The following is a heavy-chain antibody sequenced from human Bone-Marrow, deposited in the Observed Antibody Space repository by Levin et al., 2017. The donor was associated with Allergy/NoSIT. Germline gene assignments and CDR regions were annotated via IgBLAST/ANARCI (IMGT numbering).Heavy chain of an antibody. V-gene: IGHV3-23*01. CDR1: GFTFSSYA. Sequence: GGSLRLSCAASGFTFSSYAMSWVRQAPGKGLEWVSAISGSGGSTYYADSVKGRFTISRDNSKNTLYLQMNSLRAEDTAVYYCAKTRTIAVAGTRHHKGILSAFDIWGQGTMVTVSS. D-gene: IGHD6-19*01. CDR3: AKTRTIAVAGTRHHKGILSAFDI. CDR2: ISGSGGST. J-gene: IGHJ3*02.